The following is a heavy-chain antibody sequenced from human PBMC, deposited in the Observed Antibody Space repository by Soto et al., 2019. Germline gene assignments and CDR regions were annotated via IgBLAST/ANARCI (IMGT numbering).Heavy chain of an antibody. V-gene: IGHV3-23*02. CDR3: AKETAGIGVPLFDS. CDR2: ISGGGIDT. J-gene: IGHJ4*02. Sequence: EVQLLESGGGLVQPGGSLILSCAVSGFTFQNYAMSWVRQVPGKGPEWVSGISGGGIDTYYVDSVKGRFIISRDNSRNILNLQMNTLRADDTAIYYCAKETAGIGVPLFDSWGQGTLVTVSS. D-gene: IGHD3-3*01. CDR1: GFTFQNYA.